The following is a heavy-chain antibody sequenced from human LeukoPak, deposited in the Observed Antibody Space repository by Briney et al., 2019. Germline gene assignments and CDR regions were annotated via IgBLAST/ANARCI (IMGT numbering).Heavy chain of an antibody. CDR2: IYPGDSDT. V-gene: IGHV5-51*01. D-gene: IGHD3-9*01. CDR1: GYSFTSYW. J-gene: IGHJ6*02. CDR3: ARQGKGKYYDTLTGEYYYYGMDV. Sequence: GESLKISCKGSGYSFTSYWIGWVRQMPGKGLEWMGIIYPGDSDTRYSPSFQGQVTISADESISTAYLQWSSLKASDTAMYYCARQGKGKYYDTLTGEYYYYGMDVWGQGTTVTVSS.